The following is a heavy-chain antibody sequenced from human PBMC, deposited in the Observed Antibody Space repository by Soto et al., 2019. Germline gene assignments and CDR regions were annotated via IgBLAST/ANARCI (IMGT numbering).Heavy chain of an antibody. Sequence: SETLSLTCTVSGDSVSSGSYYWSWIPQPPGKGREWIGFIYYTGTTNYNPSLKSRVTISIDRSTNHFSLKLSSVTAADTAAYYCARDGYHSPKWFDPWGQGTLVTVSS. V-gene: IGHV4-61*03. CDR2: IYYTGTT. J-gene: IGHJ5*02. CDR3: ARDGYHSPKWFDP. D-gene: IGHD5-12*01. CDR1: GDSVSSGSYY.